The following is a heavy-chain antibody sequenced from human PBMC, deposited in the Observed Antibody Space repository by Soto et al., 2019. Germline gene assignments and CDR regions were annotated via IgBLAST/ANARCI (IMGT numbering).Heavy chain of an antibody. CDR1: GFTLTTFA. D-gene: IGHD6-6*01. V-gene: IGHV3-23*01. J-gene: IGHJ4*02. CDR3: AKDFFSSSSNDCFDH. Sequence: GGSLRLSCAASGFTLTTFALNWVRQAPGKGLEWVSSISGSGGFPYYADSVKGRFTISRDVSRNTVYLQMNSLRPEDTAIYYCAKDFFSSSSNDCFDHWGQGTRVTVSS. CDR2: ISGSGGFP.